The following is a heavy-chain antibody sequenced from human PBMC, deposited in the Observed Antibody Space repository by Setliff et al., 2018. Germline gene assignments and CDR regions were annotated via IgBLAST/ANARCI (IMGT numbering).Heavy chain of an antibody. V-gene: IGHV4-61*09. CDR1: GDSISSRRNY. J-gene: IGHJ6*03. Sequence: KTSETLSLTCTVSGDSISSRRNYWGWFRQPAGKGLEWIGHINRRGSTNFTPSLKSRVTISLDTSKNQFSLNLTSVTAADTAVYYCARASSGWYSAYYYYMDVWGKGTTVTVSS. D-gene: IGHD6-19*01. CDR2: INRRGST. CDR3: ARASSGWYSAYYYYMDV.